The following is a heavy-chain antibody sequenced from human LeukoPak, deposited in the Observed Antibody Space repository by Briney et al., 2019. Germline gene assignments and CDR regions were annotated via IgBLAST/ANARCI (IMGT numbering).Heavy chain of an antibody. J-gene: IGHJ3*02. V-gene: IGHV4-59*01. CDR3: ARMPRNAFDI. D-gene: IGHD2-2*01. CDR2: IYYSGST. CDR1: GSFISSYY. Sequence: SETLFFTCTASGSFISSYYWSWIRQPPGKVLEWIGYIYYSGSTNYNPSLKSRVTISVDTSKNQFSLQLSSVTASDTAMYYCARMPRNAFDIWGQGTMVTVSS.